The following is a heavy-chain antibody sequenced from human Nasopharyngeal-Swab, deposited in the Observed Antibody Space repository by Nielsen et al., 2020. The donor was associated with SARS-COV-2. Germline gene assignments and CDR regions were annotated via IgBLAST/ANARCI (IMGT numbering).Heavy chain of an antibody. CDR1: GFTFSSYA. Sequence: GGSLRLSCAASGFTFSSYAMSWVRQAPGKGLEWVSAISGSGGSTYYADSVKGRFTISRDNSKNTLYLQMNSLRAEDTAVYYCAKALSANNWNNYYYGMDVWGQGTTVTVSS. V-gene: IGHV3-23*01. CDR3: AKALSANNWNNYYYGMDV. D-gene: IGHD1/OR15-1a*01. J-gene: IGHJ6*02. CDR2: ISGSGGST.